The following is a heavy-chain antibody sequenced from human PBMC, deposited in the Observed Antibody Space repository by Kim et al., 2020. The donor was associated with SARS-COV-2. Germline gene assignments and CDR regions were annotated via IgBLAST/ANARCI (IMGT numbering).Heavy chain of an antibody. Sequence: GGSLRLSCAASGFTFSSYGMHWVRQAPGKGLEWVAVISYDGSNKYYADSVKGRFTISRDNSKNTLYLQMNSLRAEDTAVYYCAQHSSSSGGFDYWGQGTLVTVSS. CDR1: GFTFSSYG. CDR2: ISYDGSNK. J-gene: IGHJ4*02. CDR3: AQHSSSSGGFDY. D-gene: IGHD6-6*01. V-gene: IGHV3-30*18.